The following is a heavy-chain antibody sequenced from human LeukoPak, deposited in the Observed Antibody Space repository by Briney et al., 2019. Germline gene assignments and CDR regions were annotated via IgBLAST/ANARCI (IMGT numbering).Heavy chain of an antibody. CDR3: TTDHTAVIVPYYFDY. J-gene: IGHJ4*02. CDR2: IKSKTDGGTT. CDR1: GFTFSNAW. V-gene: IGHV3-15*01. D-gene: IGHD3-16*02. Sequence: GGSLRLSCAASGFTFSNAWMSWVRQAPGKGLEWVGRIKSKTDGGTTDYAAPVKGRFTISRDDSKNTLYLQMNSLKTEDTAVYYCTTDHTAVIVPYYFDYWGQGTLVTVSS.